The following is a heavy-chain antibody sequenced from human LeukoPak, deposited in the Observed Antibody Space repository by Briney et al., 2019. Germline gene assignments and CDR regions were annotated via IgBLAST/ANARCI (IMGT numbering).Heavy chain of an antibody. CDR2: ISSSSSYI. CDR1: GFTFSSYS. V-gene: IGHV3-21*04. D-gene: IGHD4-17*01. Sequence: GGSLTLSCAASGFTFSSYSMNWVSQAPGKGLEWVSSISSSSSYIYYADSVKGRFTISRDNAKNSLYLQMNSLRAEDTAVYYCAKPRYYYGDYGYWGQGTLVTVSS. CDR3: AKPRYYYGDYGY. J-gene: IGHJ4*02.